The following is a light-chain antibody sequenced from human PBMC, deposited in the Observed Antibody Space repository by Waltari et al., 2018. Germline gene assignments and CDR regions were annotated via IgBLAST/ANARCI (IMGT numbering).Light chain of an antibody. J-gene: IGLJ1*01. CDR2: EGS. CDR1: SSDVGSYNL. V-gene: IGLV2-23*03. Sequence: QSALTQPASVSGSPGQSITISCTGTSSDVGSYNLVSWYQQHPGKAPKLMIYEGSKRPSGVFNGFSGSKSGNTASLTISGLQAEDEADYYCCSDAGSSTFLYVFGTGTKVTVL. CDR3: CSDAGSSTFLYV.